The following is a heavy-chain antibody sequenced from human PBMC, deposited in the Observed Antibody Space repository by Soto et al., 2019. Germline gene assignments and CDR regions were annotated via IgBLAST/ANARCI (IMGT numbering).Heavy chain of an antibody. V-gene: IGHV1-18*01. J-gene: IGHJ3*02. CDR3: ARAPLYITSHKTAFDI. Sequence: QVQLVQSGPEVTKPGASVKVSCKASGYTFSSYGISWVRQAPGQGLEWMGWISTYNGNPNYAQKFHGRVTITTDTSTSTAYMELRSLRSDDTAVFYCARAPLYITSHKTAFDIWGQGTVVTVSS. D-gene: IGHD3-10*01. CDR2: ISTYNGNP. CDR1: GYTFSSYG.